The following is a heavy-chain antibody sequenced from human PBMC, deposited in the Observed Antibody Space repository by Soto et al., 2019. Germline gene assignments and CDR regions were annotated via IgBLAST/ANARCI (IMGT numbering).Heavy chain of an antibody. CDR3: APTRYDYGDDAVGY. V-gene: IGHV3-23*01. Sequence: GGSLRLSCVASGFIFDKYAMTWVRQGPGKGLEWVSSISGSSSTTYYADSVKGRLTISRDGSKNTLFLHMSALRAEDTAVYYCAPTRYDYGDDAVGYWGQGTLVTVSS. D-gene: IGHD4-17*01. CDR2: ISGSSSTT. CDR1: GFIFDKYA. J-gene: IGHJ4*01.